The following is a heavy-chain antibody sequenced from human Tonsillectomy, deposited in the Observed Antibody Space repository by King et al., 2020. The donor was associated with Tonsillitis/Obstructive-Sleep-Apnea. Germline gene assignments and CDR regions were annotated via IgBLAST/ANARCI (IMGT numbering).Heavy chain of an antibody. CDR1: GGSISSYY. CDR3: ARDPYYYDRSGYYFCAFDI. Sequence: QLQESGPGLVKPSETLSLTCTVSGGSISSYYWSWIRQPPGKGLEWIGYIYYSGSTNYNPSLKSRVTISVDTSKNQFSLKLSSVTAADTAVYYCARDPYYYDRSGYYFCAFDICGPGTMVTVSS. V-gene: IGHV4-59*01. J-gene: IGHJ3*02. D-gene: IGHD3-22*01. CDR2: IYYSGST.